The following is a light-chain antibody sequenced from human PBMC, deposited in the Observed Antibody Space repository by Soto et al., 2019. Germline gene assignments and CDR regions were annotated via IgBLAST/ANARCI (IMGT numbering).Light chain of an antibody. CDR2: DNN. CDR3: AAWDNSLSAVL. V-gene: IGLV1-51*01. CDR1: NXNIGNNY. Sequence: QSVLTQPPSVSAAPGQKVTISCSGANXNIGNNYVSWYQQFPGTAPKLLIYDNNKRPSGIPDRFSGSKSGTSATLGITGLQTGDEADFYCAAWDNSLSAVLFGGGTKVTVL. J-gene: IGLJ2*01.